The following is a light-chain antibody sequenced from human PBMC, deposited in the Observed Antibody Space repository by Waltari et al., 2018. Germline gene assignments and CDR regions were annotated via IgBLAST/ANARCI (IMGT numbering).Light chain of an antibody. CDR3: ISYRTTTAGL. CDR2: DVS. J-gene: IGLJ2*01. CDR1: SSDVGGYNY. Sequence: QSALTQPASVSGSTGQSTTISCTGSSSDVGGYNYVSWYQKNPGKAHKLITYDVSERPSGVSTLFSGSKSGNTASLTISGLQADGEADYYCISYRTTTAGLFGGGTKVTVL. V-gene: IGLV2-14*03.